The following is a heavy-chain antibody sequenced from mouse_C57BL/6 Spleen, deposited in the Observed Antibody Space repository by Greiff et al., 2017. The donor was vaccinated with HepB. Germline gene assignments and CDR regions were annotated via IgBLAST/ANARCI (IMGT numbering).Heavy chain of an antibody. Sequence: QVQLQQPGAELVRPGSSVKLSCKASGYTFTSYWMHWVKQRPIQGLEWIGNIDPSDSETHYNQKFKDKATLTVDKSSSTAYMQLSSLTSVDSAVYYCARKGYDAYDYWGQGTTLTVSS. CDR3: ARKGYDAYDY. J-gene: IGHJ2*01. D-gene: IGHD2-2*01. CDR2: IDPSDSET. V-gene: IGHV1-52*01. CDR1: GYTFTSYW.